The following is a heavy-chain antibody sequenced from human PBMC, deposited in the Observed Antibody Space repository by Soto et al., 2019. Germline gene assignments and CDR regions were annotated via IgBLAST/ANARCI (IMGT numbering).Heavy chain of an antibody. D-gene: IGHD3-9*01. V-gene: IGHV1-8*02. CDR1: GGTFSSYA. CDR3: ARERTYFGDY. J-gene: IGHJ4*02. Sequence: ASVKVSCKTSGGTFSSYAISWVRQAPGQGLEWMGWMNPNSDNTGYAQKFQGRVTMTRNTSISTAYMELSSLRSEDTAVYYCARERTYFGDYWGQGTLVTVSS. CDR2: MNPNSDNT.